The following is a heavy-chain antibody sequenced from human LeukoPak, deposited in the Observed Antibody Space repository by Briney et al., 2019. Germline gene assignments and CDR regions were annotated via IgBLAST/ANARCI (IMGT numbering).Heavy chain of an antibody. J-gene: IGHJ4*02. Sequence: GGSLRLSCAASGFTFSSYRMNWVRQAPGKGLEWVSYISGSSSTIYYADSVKGRFTISRDNAKNSLYLQMNSLRAEDTAVYYCARDLWRYPPVVAATLDYWGQGTLVTVSS. D-gene: IGHD2-15*01. CDR3: ARDLWRYPPVVAATLDY. V-gene: IGHV3-48*04. CDR2: ISGSSSTI. CDR1: GFTFSSYR.